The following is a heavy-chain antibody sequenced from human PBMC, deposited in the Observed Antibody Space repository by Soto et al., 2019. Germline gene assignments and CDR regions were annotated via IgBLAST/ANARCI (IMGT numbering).Heavy chain of an antibody. D-gene: IGHD3-3*01. Sequence: PSETLSLTCTVSGGSISSYYWSWIRQPPGKGLEWIGYIYYSGSTYYNPSLKSRVTISVDTSKNQFSLKLSSVTAADTAVYYCARDFLEWSRDYGMDVWGQGTTVTVSS. CDR3: ARDFLEWSRDYGMDV. V-gene: IGHV4-59*12. CDR2: IYYSGST. J-gene: IGHJ6*02. CDR1: GGSISSYY.